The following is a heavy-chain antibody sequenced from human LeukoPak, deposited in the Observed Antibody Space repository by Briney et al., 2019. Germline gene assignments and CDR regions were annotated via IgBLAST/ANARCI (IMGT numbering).Heavy chain of an antibody. Sequence: PSEILSLTCAVYGGSFSGYYWSWIRQPPGKGLEWIGEINHSGSTNYNPSLKSRVTISVDTSKNQFSLKLSSVTAADTAVYYCARRQYYDSSGYPGAFDIWGQGTMVTVSS. CDR3: ARRQYYDSSGYPGAFDI. D-gene: IGHD3-22*01. CDR2: INHSGST. V-gene: IGHV4-34*01. J-gene: IGHJ3*02. CDR1: GGSFSGYY.